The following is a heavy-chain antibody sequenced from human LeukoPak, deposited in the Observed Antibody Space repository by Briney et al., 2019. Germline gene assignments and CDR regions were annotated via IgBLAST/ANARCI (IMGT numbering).Heavy chain of an antibody. CDR3: AKVNAFSTGWWAYFDF. V-gene: IGHV3-74*01. CDR1: GFTFRNFS. D-gene: IGHD6-19*01. Sequence: GGSLRLSCAASGFTFRNFSMSWVRQAPGKGLVWVSRINSDGSSTSYADSVKGRFTISRDNAKNTLYLQMNSLRAEDTAVYYCAKVNAFSTGWWAYFDFWGQGTLVTVSS. CDR2: INSDGSST. J-gene: IGHJ4*02.